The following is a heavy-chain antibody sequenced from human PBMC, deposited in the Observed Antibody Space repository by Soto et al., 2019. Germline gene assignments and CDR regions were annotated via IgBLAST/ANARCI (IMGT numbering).Heavy chain of an antibody. J-gene: IGHJ4*02. CDR3: ARGLASGDY. CDR2: VNPNGGSK. CDR1: GYTFTNFY. V-gene: IGHV1-46*01. D-gene: IGHD6-6*01. Sequence: QVQLVQSGAEVKEPGASVKISCKGSGYTFTNFYIHWVRQAPGQGLEWMGIVNPNGGSKNYAQNFEGRITISRDTSTSTVYMDLSSLRSEDTAVYYCARGLASGDYWGQGTLVTVSS.